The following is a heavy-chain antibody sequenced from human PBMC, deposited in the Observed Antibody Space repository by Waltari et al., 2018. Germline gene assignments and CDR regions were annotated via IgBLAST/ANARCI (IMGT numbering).Heavy chain of an antibody. CDR2: INHSGST. V-gene: IGHV4-34*01. D-gene: IGHD3-9*01. Sequence: QVQLQQWGAGLLKPSETLSLTCAVYGGSFSGYYWSWIRQPPGKGLEWIGEINHSGSTNYNPSRKSRVTISVDTSKNQFSLKLSSVTAADTAVYYCARVSDILTGYPLDYWGQGTLVTVSS. CDR1: GGSFSGYY. CDR3: ARVSDILTGYPLDY. J-gene: IGHJ4*02.